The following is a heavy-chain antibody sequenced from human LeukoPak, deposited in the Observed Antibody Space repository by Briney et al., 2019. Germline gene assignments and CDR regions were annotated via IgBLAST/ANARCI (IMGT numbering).Heavy chain of an antibody. CDR3: AKIKGSYDFWSGYYILDY. CDR1: GSSFSAYG. Sequence: GGSLRLSCEAPGSSFSAYGMTWVRQAPGKGLEWVSTISGSGDSANYADSVKGRFTISRDNSKNTLYLQMNSLRAEDTAVYYCAKIKGSYDFWSGYYILDYWGQGTLVTVSS. J-gene: IGHJ4*02. V-gene: IGHV3-23*01. CDR2: ISGSGDSA. D-gene: IGHD3-3*01.